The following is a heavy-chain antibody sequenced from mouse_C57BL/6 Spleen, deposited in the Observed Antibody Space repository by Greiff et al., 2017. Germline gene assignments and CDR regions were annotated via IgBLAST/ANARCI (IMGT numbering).Heavy chain of an antibody. J-gene: IGHJ2*01. D-gene: IGHD2-4*01. CDR3: SRYRDDYDVYYFDY. Sequence: EVKLMESGGGLVQPGGSLSLSCAASGFTFTDYYMSWVRQPPGKALEWLGFIRNKANGYTTEYSASVKGRFTISRDNSQSILYLQMNALSADDSATYYCSRYRDDYDVYYFDYWGQGTTLTVSS. V-gene: IGHV7-3*01. CDR1: GFTFTDYY. CDR2: IRNKANGYTT.